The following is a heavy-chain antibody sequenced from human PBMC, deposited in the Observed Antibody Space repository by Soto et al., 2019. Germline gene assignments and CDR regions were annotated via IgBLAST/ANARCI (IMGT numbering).Heavy chain of an antibody. D-gene: IGHD4-17*01. J-gene: IGHJ6*02. CDR3: ARGDYGDYDGRGYYYYGMDV. Sequence: QVQLVQSGAEVKKPGSSVKVSCKASGGTFSSYAISWVRQAPGQGLEWMGGIIPIFGTANYAQKFQVRVTITADESTSTAYMELSSLRSEDTAVYYCARGDYGDYDGRGYYYYGMDVWGQGTTVTVSS. CDR2: IIPIFGTA. V-gene: IGHV1-69*01. CDR1: GGTFSSYA.